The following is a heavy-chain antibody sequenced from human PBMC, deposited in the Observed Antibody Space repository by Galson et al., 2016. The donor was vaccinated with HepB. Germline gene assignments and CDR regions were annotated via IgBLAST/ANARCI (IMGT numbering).Heavy chain of an antibody. V-gene: IGHV3-74*01. CDR3: ANLRFLEWFDDY. Sequence: SLRLSCAASGFTFSNSWMHWVRQVPGKGLEWVSRINSDGSTSAYADSVKGRFTISRDNAKNTLYLRMNSLRAEDTAVYYLANLRFLEWFDDYWDQGTLVTVSS. CDR1: GFTFSNSW. CDR2: INSDGSTS. J-gene: IGHJ4*02. D-gene: IGHD3-3*01.